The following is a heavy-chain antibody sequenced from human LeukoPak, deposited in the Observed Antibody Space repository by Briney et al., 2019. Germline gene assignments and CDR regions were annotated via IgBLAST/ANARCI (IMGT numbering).Heavy chain of an antibody. Sequence: PSETLSLTCTVSGGSISSYYWSWIRQPPGKGLEWIGYIYYSGSTNYNPSLKSRVTISVDTSKTQFSLRLSSVTAADTAVYYCARGIPSCTRCYGHWFDPWGQGTLVTVSS. V-gene: IGHV4-59*01. CDR1: GGSISSYY. D-gene: IGHD2-2*01. J-gene: IGHJ5*02. CDR3: ARGIPSCTRCYGHWFDP. CDR2: IYYSGST.